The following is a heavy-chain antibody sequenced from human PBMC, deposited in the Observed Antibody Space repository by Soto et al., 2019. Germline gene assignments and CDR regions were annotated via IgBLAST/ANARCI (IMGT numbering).Heavy chain of an antibody. CDR1: GGSISSYY. CDR3: ARVRADGGFDTGWFDH. J-gene: IGHJ5*02. CDR2: IYYSGST. D-gene: IGHD5-18*01. V-gene: IGHV4-59*01. Sequence: SETLSLTCTVSGGSISSYYWSWIRQPPGKGLEWIGYIYYSGSTNYNPSLKSRVTISVDTSKNQCSLKLSSVTAADTAVYYCARVRADGGFDTGWFDHWGQGTLVTVSS.